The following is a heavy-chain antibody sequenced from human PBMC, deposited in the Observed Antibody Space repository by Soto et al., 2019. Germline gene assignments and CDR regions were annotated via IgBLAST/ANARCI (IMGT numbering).Heavy chain of an antibody. D-gene: IGHD2-21*01. J-gene: IGHJ4*02. CDR2: FYYDGRT. CDR1: GASFSDANYY. V-gene: IGHV4-39*02. CDR3: ERRSHIVVAPT. Sequence: SETLSLTCIVSGASFSDANYYWVWIRQPPGEGLEWIGSFYYDGRTYYNASLKSRVTISVDTSKNHFSLMLTSVTAADTAVYYCERRSHIVVAPTWGQGTLVTVSS.